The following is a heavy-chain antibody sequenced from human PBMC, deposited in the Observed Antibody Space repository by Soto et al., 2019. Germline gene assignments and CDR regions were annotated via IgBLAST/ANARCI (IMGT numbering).Heavy chain of an antibody. CDR3: AAGGGLPRYY. Sequence: SETLSLTCTVSGGSISSYYWSWIRQPPGKGLEWIGSIYYSGSTYYNPSLKSRVTISVDTSKNQFSLKLSSVTAADTAVYYCAAGGGLPRYYWGQGTLVTVSS. J-gene: IGHJ4*02. CDR2: IYYSGST. CDR1: GGSISSYY. V-gene: IGHV4-59*05. D-gene: IGHD5-12*01.